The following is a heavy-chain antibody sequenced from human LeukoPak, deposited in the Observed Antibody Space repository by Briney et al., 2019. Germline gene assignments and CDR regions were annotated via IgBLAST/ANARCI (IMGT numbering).Heavy chain of an antibody. V-gene: IGHV3-23*01. CDR1: GFTFSSHG. D-gene: IGHD3-16*02. J-gene: IGHJ4*02. CDR2: ISPSGGIT. CDR3: AKKGLGLSHYFDY. Sequence: GGSLRLSCAASGFTFSSHGMNWVRQAPGKGLEWVSGISPSGGITYYTDSVKGRFTISRDNSKNTQSLQMNSLRAEDTAVYYCAKKGLGLSHYFDYWGQGTLVTVSS.